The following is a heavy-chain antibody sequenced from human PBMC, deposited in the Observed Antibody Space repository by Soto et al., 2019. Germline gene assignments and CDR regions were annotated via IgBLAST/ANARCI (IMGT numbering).Heavy chain of an antibody. D-gene: IGHD6-19*01. CDR1: GATINSGGYY. CDR2: TYNSGTT. J-gene: IGHJ4*02. Sequence: SETLSLTCTVSGATINSGGYYWSWIRQHPGKGLEWIGYTYNSGTTCYKPALKSRVSISVDTSQDQVSLNLRYATAADAAVYYCARARAVAGTTFDYWGQGTQVTVSS. V-gene: IGHV4-31*03. CDR3: ARARAVAGTTFDY.